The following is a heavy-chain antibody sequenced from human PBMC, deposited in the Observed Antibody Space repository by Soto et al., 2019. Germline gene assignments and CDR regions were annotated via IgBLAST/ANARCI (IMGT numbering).Heavy chain of an antibody. Sequence: SETLSLTCAVYGGSFSGYYWSWIRQPPGKGLEWIGEINHSGSTNYNPSLKSRVTISVDTSKNQFSLKLSSVTAADTAVYYCASYSGSKGHRDAFDIWGQGTMVTVS. CDR2: INHSGST. V-gene: IGHV4-34*01. J-gene: IGHJ3*02. CDR3: ASYSGSKGHRDAFDI. CDR1: GGSFSGYY. D-gene: IGHD1-26*01.